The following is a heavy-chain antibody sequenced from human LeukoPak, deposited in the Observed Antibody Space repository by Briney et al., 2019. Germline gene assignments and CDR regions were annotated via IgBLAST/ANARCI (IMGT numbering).Heavy chain of an antibody. D-gene: IGHD2-15*01. J-gene: IGHJ5*02. CDR3: ARDHCSGGSCYWPFDP. Sequence: ASVKVSCKASGYTFTGYYMHWVRQAPGQGLEWMGWINPNSGGTNYAQEFQGRVTMTRDTSISTAYMELSRLGSDDTAVYYCARDHCSGGSCYWPFDPWGQGTLVTVSS. CDR2: INPNSGGT. V-gene: IGHV1-2*02. CDR1: GYTFTGYY.